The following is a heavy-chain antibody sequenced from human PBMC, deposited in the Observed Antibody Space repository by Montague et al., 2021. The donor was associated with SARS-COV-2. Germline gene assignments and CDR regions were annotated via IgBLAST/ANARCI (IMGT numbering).Heavy chain of an antibody. CDR2: ISRGISYI. CDR1: GLTFSSYT. CDR3: ASSIPGAGVGDAFDV. J-gene: IGHJ3*01. Sequence: SLRLSCAASGLTFSSYTLNWVRQAPGKGLEWVSSISRGISYIHYADSVKGRFTISRDNAKNSLYLLMNSLRAEDTAVYYCASSIPGAGVGDAFDVWGQGTIVTVSS. V-gene: IGHV3-21*01. D-gene: IGHD6-13*01.